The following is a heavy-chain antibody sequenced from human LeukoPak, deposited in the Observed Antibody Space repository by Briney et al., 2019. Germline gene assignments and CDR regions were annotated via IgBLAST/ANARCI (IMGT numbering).Heavy chain of an antibody. V-gene: IGHV3-66*04. CDR2: TYSGGNT. J-gene: IGHJ4*02. Sequence: GGSLRLSCAASGFTVSSNYMSWVRQAPGKGLEWVSSTYSGGNTYYADSVEGRFTISRDNSKNTLYLQVNSLRAEDTAVYYCARLGMGYYDSSGYYPDYWGQGTLVTVSS. D-gene: IGHD3-22*01. CDR1: GFTVSSNY. CDR3: ARLGMGYYDSSGYYPDY.